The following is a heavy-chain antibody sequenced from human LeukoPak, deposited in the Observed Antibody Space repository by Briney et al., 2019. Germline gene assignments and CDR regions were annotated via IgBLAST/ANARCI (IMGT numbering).Heavy chain of an antibody. J-gene: IGHJ4*02. CDR3: SRASGSSYVVYFFDY. D-gene: IGHD3-10*01. V-gene: IGHV4-59*01. CDR1: GDSISTYY. Sequence: PSETLSLTCTVSGDSISTYYWSWIRQPPGKGLERIGYVYYSGSTTYNPSLKSRVTISVDTSKNQFSLKLTSVTAADTAVYYCSRASGSSYVVYFFDYWGQGSLVTVSS. CDR2: VYYSGST.